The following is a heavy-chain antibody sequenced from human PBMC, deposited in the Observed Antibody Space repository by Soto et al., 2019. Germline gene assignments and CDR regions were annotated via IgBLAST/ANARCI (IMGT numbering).Heavy chain of an antibody. V-gene: IGHV3-30*18. CDR2: ISNDGNNQ. D-gene: IGHD6-13*01. CDR1: GFTFSSDG. Sequence: GQLVESGGGVVQPGNSLRLSCAASGFTFSSDGMHWFRQAPGKGLEWVAIISNDGNNQYYGESVKGRFTISRDNSKNALYLQMNSLRADDTAVYYCAKGSGDSSAFEIWGQGTMVTVSS. J-gene: IGHJ3*02. CDR3: AKGSGDSSAFEI.